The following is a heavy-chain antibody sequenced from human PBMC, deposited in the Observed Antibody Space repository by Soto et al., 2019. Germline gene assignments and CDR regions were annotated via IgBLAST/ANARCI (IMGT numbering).Heavy chain of an antibody. Sequence: PSETLSLTCAVSGYSISSGYYWGWIRQPPGKGLEWIGIIYHSGRTYYNPSLRSRVTISVDTSKNQFSMKMSSVTAADTAVYYCARMDWYDGSGFKDYIDYWGQGTLVTVSS. CDR1: GYSISSGYY. D-gene: IGHD3-22*01. CDR2: IYHSGRT. CDR3: ARMDWYDGSGFKDYIDY. J-gene: IGHJ4*02. V-gene: IGHV4-38-2*01.